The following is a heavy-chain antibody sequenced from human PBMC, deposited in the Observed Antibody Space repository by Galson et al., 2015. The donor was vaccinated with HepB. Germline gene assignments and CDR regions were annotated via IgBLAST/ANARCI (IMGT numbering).Heavy chain of an antibody. V-gene: IGHV3-21*01. CDR3: TRGYSTATGSDGYYYYGMDV. Sequence: SLRLSCAASGFTFSSYSMNWVRQAPGKGLEWVSSISRDSTYIHYTDSVKGRFTISRDSAQNSVYLQMNSLRADDTAVYYCTRGYSTATGSDGYYYYGMDVWGQGVLVTVSS. CDR2: ISRDSTYI. CDR1: GFTFSSYS. D-gene: IGHD2-2*01. J-gene: IGHJ6*02.